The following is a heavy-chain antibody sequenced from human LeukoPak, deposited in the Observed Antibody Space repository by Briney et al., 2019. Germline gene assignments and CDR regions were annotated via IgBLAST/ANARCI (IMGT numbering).Heavy chain of an antibody. CDR3: ARASQQLVRQYYFDY. Sequence: SETLSLTCTVSGGSISSYYWSWIRQPPGKGLEWIGYIYYSGSTNYNPSLKSRVTISVDTSKNQFSLKLSSVAAADTAVYYCARASQQLVRQYYFDYWGQGTLVTVSS. CDR2: IYYSGST. D-gene: IGHD6-13*01. CDR1: GGSISSYY. V-gene: IGHV4-59*12. J-gene: IGHJ4*02.